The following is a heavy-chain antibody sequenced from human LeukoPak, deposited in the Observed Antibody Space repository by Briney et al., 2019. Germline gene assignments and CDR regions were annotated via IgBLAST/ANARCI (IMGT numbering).Heavy chain of an antibody. CDR1: GGSISSYY. J-gene: IGHJ3*02. CDR2: IYYSGST. D-gene: IGHD6-19*01. CDR3: ARGSIAVAGNDAFDI. V-gene: IGHV4-59*01. Sequence: PSETLSLTCTVSGGSISSYYWSWIRQPPGKGLEWIGYIYYSGSTNYNPSLKSRVTISVDTSKNQFSLKLSSVTAADTAVYYCARGSIAVAGNDAFDIWGQGTMVTVSS.